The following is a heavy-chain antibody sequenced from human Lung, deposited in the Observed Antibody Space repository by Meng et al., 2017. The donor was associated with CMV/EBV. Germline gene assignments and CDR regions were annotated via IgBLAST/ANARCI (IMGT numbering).Heavy chain of an antibody. J-gene: IGHJ6*02. CDR3: AKRGDSSGTYAMDV. Sequence: GESLKISCAASGFTFSSYAMHWVRQAPGKGLEWVANIRFDGTNKYHADSVKGRFTISRDNSKNTLYLQMNSLRAEETAVYYCAKRGDSSGTYAMDVWGQGTTVTVSS. D-gene: IGHD3-22*01. CDR2: IRFDGTNK. V-gene: IGHV3-30*02. CDR1: GFTFSSYA.